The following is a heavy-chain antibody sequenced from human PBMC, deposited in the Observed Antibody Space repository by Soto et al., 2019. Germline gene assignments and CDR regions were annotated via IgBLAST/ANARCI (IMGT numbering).Heavy chain of an antibody. CDR2: IDYSGGDA. J-gene: IGHJ3*02. CDR3: AKRESGTTSHGGFDM. V-gene: IGHV3-23*01. Sequence: GGSLRLSCTASGFTFSNYAMSWVRQAPGKGLAWVSGIDYSGGDAYYADSVQGRFTISRDNSKNTLYLQMISLGAEDTAVYYCAKRESGTTSHGGFDMWGQGTMVTVSS. D-gene: IGHD2-2*01. CDR1: GFTFSNYA.